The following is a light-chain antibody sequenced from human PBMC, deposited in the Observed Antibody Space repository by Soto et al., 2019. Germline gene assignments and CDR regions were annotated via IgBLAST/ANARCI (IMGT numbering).Light chain of an antibody. V-gene: IGKV3-20*01. J-gene: IGKJ2*03. CDR2: GGS. CDR3: QQFDSSRIYS. CDR1: QSVTSTY. Sequence: ILLTQSPGTLSLSPGETATLSCRASQSVTSTYLAWYQQRLGQSPRLIIYGGSTRATGFPDRFSGGGSGTDFTLTISRLEPEDSAVYYCHCQQFDSSRIYSFGQGTKLEI.